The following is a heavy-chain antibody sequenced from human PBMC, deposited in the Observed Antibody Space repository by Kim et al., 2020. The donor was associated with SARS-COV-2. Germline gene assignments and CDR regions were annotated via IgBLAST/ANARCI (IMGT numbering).Heavy chain of an antibody. J-gene: IGHJ6*02. CDR3: ARAPYYYYYGMDV. V-gene: IGHV3-48*03. Sequence: YADSGKGRFTISRDNAKNSLYLQMNSLRAEDTAVYYCARAPYYYYYGMDVWGQGTTVTVSS.